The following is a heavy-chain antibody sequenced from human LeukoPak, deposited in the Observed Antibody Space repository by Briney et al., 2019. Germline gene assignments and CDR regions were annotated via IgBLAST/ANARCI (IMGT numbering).Heavy chain of an antibody. CDR3: ARDRGIAARPGGWFDP. CDR2: IYYSGST. Sequence: SETLSLTCTVSGGSISSYYWSWIRQPPGKGLEWIGYIYYSGSTNYNPSLTSRVTISVDTSKNQFSLKLSSVTAADTAVYYCARDRGIAARPGGWFDPWGQGTLVTVSS. J-gene: IGHJ5*02. V-gene: IGHV4-59*01. D-gene: IGHD6-6*01. CDR1: GGSISSYY.